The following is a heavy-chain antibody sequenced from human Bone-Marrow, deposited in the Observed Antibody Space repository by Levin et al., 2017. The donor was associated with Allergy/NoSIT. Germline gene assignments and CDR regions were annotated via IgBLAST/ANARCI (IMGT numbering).Heavy chain of an antibody. CDR1: GFTFSDYY. Sequence: GGSLRLSCAASGFTFSDYYMSWIRQTPGKGLEWVSYISSSSSYTNYADSVKGRFTISRDNAKNSLYLQMNSLRAEDTAVYYCARWGHDYGDYPPLGYFDYWGQGTLVTVSS. D-gene: IGHD4-17*01. CDR3: ARWGHDYGDYPPLGYFDY. CDR2: ISSSSSYT. V-gene: IGHV3-11*03. J-gene: IGHJ4*02.